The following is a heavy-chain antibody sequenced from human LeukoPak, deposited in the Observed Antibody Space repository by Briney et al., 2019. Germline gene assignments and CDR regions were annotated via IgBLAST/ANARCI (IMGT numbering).Heavy chain of an antibody. Sequence: PSETLSLTCSVSGGSVSSFFWSWIRQPAGRELEWLGRMFASGNANYNPSLKSRISMSVDTSKSQFSLTLTSVTAADTAIYYCARDIVAASSDGFDVWGQGTTVIVSS. D-gene: IGHD2-21*01. CDR3: ARDIVAASSDGFDV. J-gene: IGHJ3*01. V-gene: IGHV4-4*07. CDR1: GGSVSSFF. CDR2: MFASGNA.